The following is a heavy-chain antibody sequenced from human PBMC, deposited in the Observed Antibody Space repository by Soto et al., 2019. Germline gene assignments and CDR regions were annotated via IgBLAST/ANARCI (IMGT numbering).Heavy chain of an antibody. CDR3: AKSLTVQVLYGLDA. D-gene: IGHD3-9*01. CDR2: IARAGDLI. J-gene: IGHJ6*02. Sequence: GGSLRLSCTASGFTFRNYALVWVRQAPGKGLEWVSAIARAGDLIRYADSVKGRFTISRDTSNNTLYLQMSSLRAEDTAIYFCAKSLTVQVLYGLDAWGQGTKVTVSS. CDR1: GFTFRNYA. V-gene: IGHV3-23*01.